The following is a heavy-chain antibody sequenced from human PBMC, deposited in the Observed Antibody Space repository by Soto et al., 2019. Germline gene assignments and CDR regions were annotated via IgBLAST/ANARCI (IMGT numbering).Heavy chain of an antibody. V-gene: IGHV3-48*01. CDR1: GFTFSSYS. CDR3: ARRRAVSGTGAY. D-gene: IGHD6-19*01. J-gene: IGHJ4*02. CDR2: ISSTSSVI. Sequence: GGSLRLSCAASGFTFSSYSMNWVRQAPGTGLEWVSYISSTSSVIYYADSVKGRFTVSGDNAKNSVFLQMHSLRGDDTAVYYCARRRAVSGTGAYWGQGTLVTVSS.